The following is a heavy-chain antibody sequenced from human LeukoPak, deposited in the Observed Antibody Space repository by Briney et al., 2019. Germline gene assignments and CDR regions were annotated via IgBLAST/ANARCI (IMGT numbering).Heavy chain of an antibody. CDR2: INPNSGGT. Sequence: ASVTVSCKASGYTFTGYYMHWVRQAPGQGLEWMGWINPNSGGTNYAQKFQGRVTMTRDTSISTAYMELSRLRSDDTAVYYCARVGLELLWFGELFFDYWGQGTLVTVSS. V-gene: IGHV1-2*02. CDR3: ARVGLELLWFGELFFDY. D-gene: IGHD3-10*01. J-gene: IGHJ4*02. CDR1: GYTFTGYY.